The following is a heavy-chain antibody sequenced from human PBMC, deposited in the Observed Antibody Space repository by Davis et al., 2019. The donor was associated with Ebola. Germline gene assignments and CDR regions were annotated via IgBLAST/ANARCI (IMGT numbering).Heavy chain of an antibody. CDR3: ARVRGGYNEQDADY. V-gene: IGHV1-46*01. Sequence: ASVKVSCKASGYTFSSYDINWVRQATGQGLEWMGIINPSGGSTSYAQKFQGRVTMTRDTSTSTVYMELSSLRSEDTAVYYCARVRGGYNEQDADYWGQGTLVTVSS. CDR2: INPSGGST. D-gene: IGHD1-26*01. J-gene: IGHJ4*02. CDR1: GYTFSSYD.